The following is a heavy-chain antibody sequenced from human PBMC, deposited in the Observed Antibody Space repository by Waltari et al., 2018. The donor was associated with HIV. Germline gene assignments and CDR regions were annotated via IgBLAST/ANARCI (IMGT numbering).Heavy chain of an antibody. V-gene: IGHV3-21*01. J-gene: IGHJ4*02. Sequence: EVQLVESGGGLVKPGGSLRIVCAISGFSFSSYTRHWVRQAPGKVLQWVASITAGSIYRYYADSVQGRFTISRDYAKNSLYLQLNSLIGEDTAVYYCARASHGTTPYFDNWGQGTLVTVSS. D-gene: IGHD1-1*01. CDR3: ARASHGTTPYFDN. CDR1: GFSFSSYT. CDR2: ITAGSIYR.